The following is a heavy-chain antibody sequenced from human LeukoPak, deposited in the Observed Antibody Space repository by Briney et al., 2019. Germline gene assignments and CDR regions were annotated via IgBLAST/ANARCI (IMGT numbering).Heavy chain of an antibody. D-gene: IGHD2-15*01. J-gene: IGHJ4*02. Sequence: PGGSLRLSCAASGFTFSSYAMHWVRQAPGKGLEWVAVISYDGSNKYYADSVKGRFTISRDNSKNTLYLQMNSLRAEDTAVYYCASRDPCSGDNCYGLGYWGQGTLVTVSS. CDR2: ISYDGSNK. CDR3: ASRDPCSGDNCYGLGY. V-gene: IGHV3-30-3*01. CDR1: GFTFSSYA.